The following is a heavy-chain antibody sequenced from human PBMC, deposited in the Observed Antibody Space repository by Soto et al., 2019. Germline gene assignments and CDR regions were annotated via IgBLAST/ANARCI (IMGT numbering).Heavy chain of an antibody. Sequence: ASVKVSCKASGYAFTSYYMHWVRQAPGRGLEWMGIINPSGGSTSYAQKFQGRVTMTRDTSTSTVYMELSSLRSEDTAVYYCARDPQETYAFDIWGQGTMVTVSS. J-gene: IGHJ3*02. CDR3: ARDPQETYAFDI. CDR1: GYAFTSYY. V-gene: IGHV1-46*03. CDR2: INPSGGST.